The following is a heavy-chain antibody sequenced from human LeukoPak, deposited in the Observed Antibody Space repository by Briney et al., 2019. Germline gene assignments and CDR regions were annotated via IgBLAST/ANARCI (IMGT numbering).Heavy chain of an antibody. CDR2: INHSGST. CDR3: ARGLPYYFDY. V-gene: IGHV4-34*01. J-gene: IGHJ4*02. CDR1: GGSFSGYY. Sequence: SETLSLTCAVYGGSFSGYYWSWIRQPPGKGLEWIGEINHSGSTNYNPSLKSRVTISVDTSKNQFSLKLSSVTAADTAVYYCARGLPYYFDYWGQGTLVTVSS.